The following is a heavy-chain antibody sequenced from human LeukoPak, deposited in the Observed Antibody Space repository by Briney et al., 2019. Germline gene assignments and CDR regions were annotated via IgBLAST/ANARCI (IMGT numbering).Heavy chain of an antibody. D-gene: IGHD4-23*01. J-gene: IGHJ4*02. CDR1: GYTFTGYY. V-gene: IGHV1-46*03. CDR3: ARELRATVVTPGYFDY. Sequence: ASVKVSCKASGYTFTGYYMHWVRQAPGQGLEWMGWINPNSGGSTSYAQKFQGRVTMTRDTSTSTVYMELSSLRSEDTAVYYCARELRATVVTPGYFDYWGQGTLVTVSS. CDR2: INPNSGGST.